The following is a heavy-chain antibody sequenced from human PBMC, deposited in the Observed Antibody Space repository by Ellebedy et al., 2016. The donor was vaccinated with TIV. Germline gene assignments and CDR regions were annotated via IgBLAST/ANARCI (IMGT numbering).Heavy chain of an antibody. J-gene: IGHJ4*02. CDR2: ISAYNGNT. CDR3: ARVYPRDSSGWYFDY. D-gene: IGHD6-19*01. V-gene: IGHV1-18*01. Sequence: ASVKVSCKASGGTFTSDIISWVRQAPGQGLEWMGWISAYNGNTNYAQKLQGRVTMTTDTSTSTAYMELSSLRSEDTAVYYCARVYPRDSSGWYFDYWGQGTLVTVSS. CDR1: GGTFTSDI.